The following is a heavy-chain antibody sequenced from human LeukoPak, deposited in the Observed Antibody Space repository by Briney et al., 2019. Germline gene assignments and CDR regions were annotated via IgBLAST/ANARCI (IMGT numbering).Heavy chain of an antibody. J-gene: IGHJ4*02. CDR2: MSPNSGNT. V-gene: IGHV1-8*03. D-gene: IGHD2-2*01. Sequence: ASVKVSCKASGGTFSSYAINWVRQATGQGLEWMGWMSPNSGNTGYAQKFQGRVTITRNTSISTAYMELSSLRSEDTAVYYCARTDAPSNYWGQGTLVTVSP. CDR3: ARTDAPSNY. CDR1: GGTFSSYA.